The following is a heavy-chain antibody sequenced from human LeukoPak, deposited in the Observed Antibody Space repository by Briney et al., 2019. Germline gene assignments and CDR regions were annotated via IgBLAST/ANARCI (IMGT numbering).Heavy chain of an antibody. CDR3: ARTLEYQLLYSPFDY. D-gene: IGHD2-2*02. J-gene: IGHJ4*02. CDR1: GGSISSSSYY. Sequence: SETLSLTCTVSGGSISSSSYYWGWIRQPPGKGLEWIGSIYYSGSTYYNPSLKSRVTISVDTSKNQFSLKLSSVTAADTAAYYCARTLEYQLLYSPFDYWGQGTLVTVSS. CDR2: IYYSGST. V-gene: IGHV4-39*01.